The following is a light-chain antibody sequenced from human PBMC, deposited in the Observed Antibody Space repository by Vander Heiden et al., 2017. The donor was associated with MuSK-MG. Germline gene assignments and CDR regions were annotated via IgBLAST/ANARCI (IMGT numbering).Light chain of an antibody. Sequence: DTQMTQSPSSLSAPVRYLLPIPCQASQDISNHLNWYQQKPGKAPKRLIYDASNLETGVTTRFSGSGSGTDFTFTITSLQPEDVAAYYCQQYDNLPLTFGGGTKVEIK. CDR1: QDISNH. V-gene: IGKV1-33*01. J-gene: IGKJ4*01. CDR3: QQYDNLPLT. CDR2: DAS.